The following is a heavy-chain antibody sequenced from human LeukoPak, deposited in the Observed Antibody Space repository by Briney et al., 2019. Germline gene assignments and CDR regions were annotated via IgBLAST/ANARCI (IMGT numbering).Heavy chain of an antibody. CDR1: DYTFTSYG. CDR2: LSAYNGNT. CDR3: ARGPYYYDSSDTPHYFDY. J-gene: IGHJ4*02. Sequence: ASVKVSCKTSDYTFTSYGISWVRQAPGQGLEWMGWLSAYNGNTKYAQKLQGRVTMTTDTSTSTAYMELRSLRSDDTAVYYCARGPYYYDSSDTPHYFDYWGQGTLVTVSS. V-gene: IGHV1-18*01. D-gene: IGHD3-22*01.